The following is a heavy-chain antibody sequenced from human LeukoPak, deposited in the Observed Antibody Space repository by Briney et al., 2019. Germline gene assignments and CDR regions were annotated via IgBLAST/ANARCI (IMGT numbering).Heavy chain of an antibody. Sequence: GASVKVSCKVSGYTLTELSMHWVRQAPGKGVEWMGGFDPEDGETIYAQKFQGRVTMTEDTSTDTAYMELSSLRSEDTAVYYCATVTRGWEPYFDYWGQGTLVTVSS. D-gene: IGHD1-26*01. V-gene: IGHV1-24*01. CDR2: FDPEDGET. J-gene: IGHJ4*02. CDR3: ATVTRGWEPYFDY. CDR1: GYTLTELS.